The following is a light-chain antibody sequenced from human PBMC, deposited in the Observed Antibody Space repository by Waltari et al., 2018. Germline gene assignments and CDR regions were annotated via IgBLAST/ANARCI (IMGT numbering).Light chain of an antibody. CDR1: TSDVGNYDL. Sequence: QSALTQPASVSGTPGQSITISCTGTTSDVGNYDLVSWYQHHPGKAPKLLICEVITRSSGVSSRFSGAKSGSTASRTIAGLQPDDEADYYCCSYAGLGTYVFGSGTKVTVL. CDR3: CSYAGLGTYV. J-gene: IGLJ1*01. V-gene: IGLV2-23*02. CDR2: EVI.